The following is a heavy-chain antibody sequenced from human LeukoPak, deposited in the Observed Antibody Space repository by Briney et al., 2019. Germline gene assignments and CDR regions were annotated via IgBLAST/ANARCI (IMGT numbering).Heavy chain of an antibody. Sequence: PGGFLRLSCAASGFTFSSYWMKWARQAPGKGLEWVASINHNGNVNYYVDSVKGRFTISRDNAKNSLYLQMSNLRAEDTAVYFCARGGGLDVWGQGATVTVSS. CDR1: GFTFSSYW. V-gene: IGHV3-7*03. CDR2: INHNGNVN. D-gene: IGHD3-16*01. CDR3: ARGGGLDV. J-gene: IGHJ6*02.